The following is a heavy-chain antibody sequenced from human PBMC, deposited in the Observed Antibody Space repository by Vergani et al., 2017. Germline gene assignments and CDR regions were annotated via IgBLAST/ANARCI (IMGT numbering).Heavy chain of an antibody. D-gene: IGHD2-21*01. CDR3: ARSQGDYWYFDL. J-gene: IGHJ2*01. CDR2: IHNRGKT. Sequence: QVRLEQSGPGLVKPSETLSLTCSVSGYSIGSGFYWAWIRQSPGEVLQWFTSIHNRGKTYHNPSLKSRVSVSLDTSKNRFSLNLTSVTATDTAVYYCARSQGDYWYFDLWGPGSLVTVSS. CDR1: GYSIGSGFY. V-gene: IGHV4-38-2*01.